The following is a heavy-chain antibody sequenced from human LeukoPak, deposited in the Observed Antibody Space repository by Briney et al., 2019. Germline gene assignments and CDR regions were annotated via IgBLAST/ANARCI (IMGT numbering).Heavy chain of an antibody. CDR3: ARGFFHYYEFWSGYSDYFDY. D-gene: IGHD3-3*01. J-gene: IGHJ4*02. CDR2: ISYDGSNK. CDR1: GFTFSSYA. Sequence: GGSLRLSCAASGFTFSSYAMHWVRQAPGKGLGWVAVISYDGSNKYYADSVKGRFTISRDNSKKTLYLQMNSPRAQDTAVYYCARGFFHYYEFWSGYSDYFDYWGQGTLVTVSS. V-gene: IGHV3-30-3*01.